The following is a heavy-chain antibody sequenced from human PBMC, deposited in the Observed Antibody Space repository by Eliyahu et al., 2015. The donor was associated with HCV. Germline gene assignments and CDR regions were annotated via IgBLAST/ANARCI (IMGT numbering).Heavy chain of an antibody. J-gene: IGHJ5*02. CDR3: ARGKPLWFGELSPPFDP. CDR1: GFXFSSXW. Sequence: EVQLVESGGGLVQPGGSLRLSCAASGFXFSSXWMHWVRQAPGKGLVWVSRINSDGSSTSYADSVKGRFTISRDNAKNTLYLQMNSLRAEDTAVYYCARGKPLWFGELSPPFDPWGQGTLVTVSS. CDR2: INSDGSST. V-gene: IGHV3-74*01. D-gene: IGHD3-10*01.